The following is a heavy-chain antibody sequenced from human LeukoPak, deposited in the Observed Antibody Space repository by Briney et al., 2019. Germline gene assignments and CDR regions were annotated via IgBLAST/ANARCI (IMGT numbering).Heavy chain of an antibody. J-gene: IGHJ6*02. D-gene: IGHD1-26*01. CDR3: AREVREWEGYYYHGMDV. CDR2: ISSSSSYI. Sequence: PGGSLRLSCAASGFTFSSYSMNWVRQAPGKGMEWVSSISSSSSYIYYADSVKGRFTISRDNAKNSLYLQMNSLRAEDTAVYYCAREVREWEGYYYHGMDVWGQGTTVTVSS. V-gene: IGHV3-21*01. CDR1: GFTFSSYS.